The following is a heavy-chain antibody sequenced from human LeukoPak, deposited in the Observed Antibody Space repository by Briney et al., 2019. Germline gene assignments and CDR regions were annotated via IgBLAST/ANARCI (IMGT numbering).Heavy chain of an antibody. Sequence: ASVKVSCKASGYTFTDYYMHWVRQAPGQGLEWMGWLNPNSGDTNYAQKFQGRVSMTRDTSTSTAYMDLSDLRSDDTAVYYCARGRNIEMTTMSGGSDYWGQGTLVTVSS. CDR2: LNPNSGDT. J-gene: IGHJ4*02. V-gene: IGHV1-2*02. CDR1: GYTFTDYY. D-gene: IGHD5-24*01. CDR3: ARGRNIEMTTMSGGSDY.